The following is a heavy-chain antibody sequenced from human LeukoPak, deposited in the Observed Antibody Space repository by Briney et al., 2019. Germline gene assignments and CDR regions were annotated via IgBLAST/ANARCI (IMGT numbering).Heavy chain of an antibody. CDR3: VKDGLYRRSEDLDQ. CDR2: INYNGNIK. CDR1: GFTSIDG. Sequence: PGGSLRLSCAASGFTSIDGMHWVRQAPGKSLEWLSFINYNGNIKLYSDSVKGRFTSSRDNSKNTLYLQMNSLRDEDTAVYYCVKDGLYRRSEDLDQWGPGNLVRVSS. J-gene: IGHJ4*02. V-gene: IGHV3-30*02. D-gene: IGHD3/OR15-3a*01.